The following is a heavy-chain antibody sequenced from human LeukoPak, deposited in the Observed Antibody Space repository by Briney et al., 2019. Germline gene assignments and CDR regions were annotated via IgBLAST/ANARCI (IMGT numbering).Heavy chain of an antibody. D-gene: IGHD2-21*02. J-gene: IGHJ3*02. V-gene: IGHV3-11*04. Sequence: PGGSLRLSCAASGFTFSDYYMSWIRQAPGKGLEWVSYISSSGSTIYYADSVKGRFTISRDNAKNSLYLQMNSLRAEDTAVYYCARGSWTYCGGDCYSGAFDIWGQGTMVTVSS. CDR3: ARGSWTYCGGDCYSGAFDI. CDR1: GFTFSDYY. CDR2: ISSSGSTI.